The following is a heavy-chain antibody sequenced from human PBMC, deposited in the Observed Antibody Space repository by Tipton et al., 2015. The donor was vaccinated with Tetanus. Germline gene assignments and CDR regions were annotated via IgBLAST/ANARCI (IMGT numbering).Heavy chain of an antibody. CDR3: ARATPSGSYFVRYYSMDV. CDR2: VSDSGST. D-gene: IGHD3-22*01. V-gene: IGHV4-30-4*01. J-gene: IGHJ6*02. CDR1: GGSMNSYY. Sequence: GLVKPSETLSLICTVSGGSMNSYYWSWIRQPPGKGLEWIGYVSDSGSTYSNPSLRSRIIISVDTSKNQFSLILSSVTAADTAVYYCARATPSGSYFVRYYSMDVWGQGTTVVVSS.